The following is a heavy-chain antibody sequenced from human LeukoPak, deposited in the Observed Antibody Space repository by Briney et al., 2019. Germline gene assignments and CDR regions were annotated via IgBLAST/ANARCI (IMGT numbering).Heavy chain of an antibody. CDR2: ISYDGSNK. J-gene: IGHJ4*02. CDR1: GFTFNNYW. Sequence: GGSLRLSCAASGFTFNNYWMSWVRQTPGKGLEWVAVISYDGSNKYYADSVKGRFTISRDNSKNTLYLQMNSLRAEDTAVYYCASSGITMVRGVIGYWGQGTLVTVSS. V-gene: IGHV3-30-3*01. D-gene: IGHD3-10*01. CDR3: ASSGITMVRGVIGY.